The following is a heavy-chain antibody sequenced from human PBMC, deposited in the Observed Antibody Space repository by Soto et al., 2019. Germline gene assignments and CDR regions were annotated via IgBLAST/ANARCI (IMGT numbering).Heavy chain of an antibody. CDR3: ARVRVIRGVIPSHFGL. V-gene: IGHV1-69*06. J-gene: IGHJ4*02. D-gene: IGHD3-10*01. CDR2: IIPLYGTV. CDR1: GCSFNRYG. Sequence: QAHLAQSGAEVKKPGSSVTVSCKDSGCSFNRYGISWVRQAPGQGLDWMGVIIPLYGTVNYAQKFQGRVSITADKSTSAAYMGLNSLRSDATAVYYCARVRVIRGVIPSHFGLWGQGTQVTVSS.